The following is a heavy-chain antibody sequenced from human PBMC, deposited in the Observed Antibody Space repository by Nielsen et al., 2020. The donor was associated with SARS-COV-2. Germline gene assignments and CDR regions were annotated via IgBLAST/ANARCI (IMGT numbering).Heavy chain of an antibody. D-gene: IGHD3-10*01. Sequence: SETLSLTCTVSGGSISSSSYYWGWIRQPPGKGLEWIGSIYYSGSTYYNPSLKSRVTISVDTSKNQFSLKLSSVTAADTAVYYCARHYISSGRYRGVIGPLYYFDYWGQGTLVTVSS. CDR1: GGSISSSSYY. J-gene: IGHJ4*02. V-gene: IGHV4-39*01. CDR3: ARHYISSGRYRGVIGPLYYFDY. CDR2: IYYSGST.